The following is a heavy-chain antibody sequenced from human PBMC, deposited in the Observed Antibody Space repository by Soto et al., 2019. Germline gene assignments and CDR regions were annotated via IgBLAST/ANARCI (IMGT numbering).Heavy chain of an antibody. J-gene: IGHJ6*02. V-gene: IGHV1-24*01. CDR1: GYTLTELS. D-gene: IGHD6-19*01. CDR3: ATDLKYSSGWYRGYYYYGTDV. Sequence: ASVKVSCKVSGYTLTELSMHWVRQAPGKGXEWMGGFDPEDGETIYAQKFQGRVTMTEDTSTDTAYMELSSLRSEDTAVYYCATDLKYSSGWYRGYYYYGTDVWGQGTTVTVSS. CDR2: FDPEDGET.